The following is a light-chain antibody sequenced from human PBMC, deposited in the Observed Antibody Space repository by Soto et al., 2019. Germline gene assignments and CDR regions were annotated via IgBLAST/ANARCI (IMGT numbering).Light chain of an antibody. CDR2: DTS. V-gene: IGKV3-11*01. CDR3: LPRSNWPFT. Sequence: EIVLTQSPATLSLSPGERATLSCRASQRVSSLLAWYQQKPGQAPRHVIYDTSNKATGTPARFSGSGSGTYFTLTTSSLEPEGLAVYYCLPRSNWPFTLGQGTKLQIK. CDR1: QRVSSL. J-gene: IGKJ2*01.